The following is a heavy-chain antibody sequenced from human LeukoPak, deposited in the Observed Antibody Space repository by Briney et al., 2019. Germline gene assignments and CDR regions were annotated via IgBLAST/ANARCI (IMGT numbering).Heavy chain of an antibody. J-gene: IGHJ4*02. CDR1: GDSFTKYY. V-gene: IGHV1-18*04. CDR3: ARDRAYYYDSSGYYGEAADY. D-gene: IGHD3-22*01. Sequence: ASVKVSCKASGDSFTKYYMHWVRQAPGQGLEWMGWISAYNGNTNYAQKLQGRVTMTTDTSTSTAYMELRSLRSDDTAVYYCARDRAYYYDSSGYYGEAADYWGQGTLVTVSS. CDR2: ISAYNGNT.